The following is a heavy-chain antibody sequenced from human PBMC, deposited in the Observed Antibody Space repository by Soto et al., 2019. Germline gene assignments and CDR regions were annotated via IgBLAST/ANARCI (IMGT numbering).Heavy chain of an antibody. CDR2: IYYSGST. D-gene: IGHD2-2*01. V-gene: IGHV4-59*01. CDR3: ARAVLPATAPFDY. J-gene: IGHJ4*02. Sequence: QVQLQESGPRLVKPSETLSLTCIVSGGSISSYYWCWIRQPPGKGLEWIGYIYYSGSTNYNPSLKSRVTISVDTSKNQFALKLSSVTAADTAVYYWARAVLPATAPFDYWGQGTLVTVSS. CDR1: GGSISSYY.